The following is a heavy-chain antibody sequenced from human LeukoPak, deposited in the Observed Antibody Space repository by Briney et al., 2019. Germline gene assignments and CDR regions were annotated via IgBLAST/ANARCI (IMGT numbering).Heavy chain of an antibody. CDR2: IYYSGST. J-gene: IGHJ4*02. V-gene: IGHV4-59*12. CDR3: ARRYNTGWYWKY. CDR1: GGSISSYY. D-gene: IGHD6-19*01. Sequence: SETLSLTCTVSGGSISSYYWSWIRQPPGKGLEWIGYIYYSGSTNYNPSLKSRVTISADTSKNQFSLKLSSVTAADTAVYYCARRYNTGWYWKYWGQGTLVTVSS.